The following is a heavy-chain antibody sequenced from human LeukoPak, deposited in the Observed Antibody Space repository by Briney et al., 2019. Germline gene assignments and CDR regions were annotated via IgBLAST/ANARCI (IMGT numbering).Heavy chain of an antibody. CDR3: ARSPYYDILTGPPDY. CDR2: ISYDGSNK. Sequence: GGSLRLSCAASGFTFSSYAMHWVRQAPGKGLEWVAVISYDGSNKYYADSVKGRFTISRDNSKNTLYLQMNSLRAEDTAVYYCARSPYYDILTGPPDYWGQGTLATVSS. J-gene: IGHJ4*02. D-gene: IGHD3-9*01. V-gene: IGHV3-30-3*01. CDR1: GFTFSSYA.